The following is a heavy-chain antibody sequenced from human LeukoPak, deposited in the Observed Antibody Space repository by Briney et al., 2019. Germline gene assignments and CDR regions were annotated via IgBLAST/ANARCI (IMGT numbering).Heavy chain of an antibody. V-gene: IGHV4-34*01. CDR1: GGSFSGYY. CDR3: ARGVVGATTDFDY. D-gene: IGHD1-26*01. CDR2: INHSGST. Sequence: PETLSLTCAVYGGSFSGYYWSWIRQPPGKGLEWIGEINHSGSTNYNPSLKSRVTISVDTSKNQFSLKLSSVTAADTAVYYCARGVVGATTDFDYWGQGTLVTVSS. J-gene: IGHJ4*02.